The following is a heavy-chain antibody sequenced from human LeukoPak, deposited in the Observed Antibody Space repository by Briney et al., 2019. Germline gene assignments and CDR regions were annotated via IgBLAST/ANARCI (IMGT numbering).Heavy chain of an antibody. D-gene: IGHD3-9*01. V-gene: IGHV3-30*18. CDR3: AKDRGVSEDWLLFIDY. J-gene: IGHJ4*02. CDR2: ISYDGSNK. CDR1: GFTFSSYG. Sequence: GGSLRLSCAASGFTFSSYGMHWVRQAPGKGLEWVAVISYDGSNKYYADSVKGRFTISRDNFKNTLYLQMDSLRAEDTAVYYCAKDRGVSEDWLLFIDYWGQGTLVTVSS.